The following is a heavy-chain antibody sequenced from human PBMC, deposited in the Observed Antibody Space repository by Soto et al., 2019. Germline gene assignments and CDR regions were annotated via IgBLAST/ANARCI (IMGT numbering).Heavy chain of an antibody. CDR2: ISDSGGTS. Sequence: EVQLVDSGGGLVQPGGSLRLSCAASGFIFSNYVMSWVRQAPGKGLEWVSAISDSGGTSYYADSVKGRFTISRDNSKNTLYLQMNSLRAEDTSIDYCAKRPRALLTFDYWGLGTLVTVSS. CDR1: GFIFSNYV. D-gene: IGHD1-26*01. J-gene: IGHJ4*02. CDR3: AKRPRALLTFDY. V-gene: IGHV3-23*04.